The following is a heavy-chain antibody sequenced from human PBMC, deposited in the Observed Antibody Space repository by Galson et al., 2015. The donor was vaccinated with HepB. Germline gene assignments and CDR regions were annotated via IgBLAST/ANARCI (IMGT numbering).Heavy chain of an antibody. CDR1: GFTFSSYG. J-gene: IGHJ4*02. CDR2: ISYDGSNK. D-gene: IGHD6-19*01. V-gene: IGHV3-30*18. CDR3: AKDKFGSESGESIAVAGRGPLTN. Sequence: SLRLSCAASGFTFSSYGMHWVRQAPGKGLEWVAVISYDGSNKYYADSVKGRFTISRDNSKNTLYLQMNSLRAEDTAVYYCAKDKFGSESGESIAVAGRGPLTNWGQGTLVTVSS.